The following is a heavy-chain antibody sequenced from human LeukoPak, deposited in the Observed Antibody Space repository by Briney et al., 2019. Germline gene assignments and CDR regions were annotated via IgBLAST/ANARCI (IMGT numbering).Heavy chain of an antibody. V-gene: IGHV3-30-3*01. CDR2: ISYDGSNK. CDR3: ARVVYDFWSAYDY. J-gene: IGHJ4*02. CDR1: GFTFSSYA. D-gene: IGHD3-3*01. Sequence: GGSLRLSCAASGFTFSSYAMHWVRQAPGKGLEWVAVISYDGSNKYYADSVKGRFTISRDNSKDTLYLQMNSLRAEDTAVYYCARVVYDFWSAYDYWGQGTLVTVSS.